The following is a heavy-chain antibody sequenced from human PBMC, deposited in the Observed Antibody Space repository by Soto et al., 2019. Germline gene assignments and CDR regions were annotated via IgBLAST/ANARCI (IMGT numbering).Heavy chain of an antibody. CDR1: GYTFTSYG. V-gene: IGHV1-18*01. CDR2: ISAYNGNT. J-gene: IGHJ6*01. D-gene: IGHD3-3*01. CDR3: ARFDLVLRFLEGSYYYGMDV. Sequence: ASVKVSCKASGYTFTSYGISWVRQAPGQGLEWMGWISAYNGNTNYAQKLQGRVTMTTDTSTSTAYMELRSLRSDDTAVYYCARFDLVLRFLEGSYYYGMDVWGQGTTVTVSS.